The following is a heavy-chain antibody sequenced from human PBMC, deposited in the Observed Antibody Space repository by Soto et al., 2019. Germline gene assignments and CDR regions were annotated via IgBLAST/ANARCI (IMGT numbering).Heavy chain of an antibody. V-gene: IGHV1-18*01. J-gene: IGHJ4*02. CDR3: ARGGQYRYFDY. D-gene: IGHD2-2*02. Sequence: QVQLVQSGAEVKKPGASVKVSCTTSGYTFTLFGITWVRQAPGQGLEWMGWISPYNGDTKYAEKLEGRVTVTTDTSTDTAYMELKSLTSDDTAEYYCARGGQYRYFDYWGQGNLVTVSS. CDR1: GYTFTLFG. CDR2: ISPYNGDT.